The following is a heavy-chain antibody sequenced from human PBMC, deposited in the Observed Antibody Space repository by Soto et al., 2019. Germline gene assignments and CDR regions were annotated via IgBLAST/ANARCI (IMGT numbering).Heavy chain of an antibody. CDR1: GFTFSSYG. Sequence: GGSLRLSCAASGFTFSSYGMHWVRQAPGKGLEWVAVILYDGRGTSFADSVKGRFTISRDISKNPLYLQMNGLRAEDTAMYYCAKDPEYRTSSLRNHFEYPGQGTPVTVSS. V-gene: IGHV3-30*18. J-gene: IGHJ4*02. CDR3: AKDPEYRTSSLRNHFEY. CDR2: ILYDGRGT. D-gene: IGHD6-6*01.